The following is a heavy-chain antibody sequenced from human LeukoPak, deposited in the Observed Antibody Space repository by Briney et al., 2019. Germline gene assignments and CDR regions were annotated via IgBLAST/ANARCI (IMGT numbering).Heavy chain of an antibody. CDR1: GGSISSYF. CDR2: IYYSGST. Sequence: SSETLSLTCTVSGGSISSYFWNWIRQPPGKGLEWIGYIYYSGSTNYNPSLKSRVTISVDTSKNQFSLKLTSVTAADTAVYYCARGGYSYGFSFDYWGQGTLVTVSS. D-gene: IGHD5-18*01. J-gene: IGHJ4*02. V-gene: IGHV4-59*01. CDR3: ARGGYSYGFSFDY.